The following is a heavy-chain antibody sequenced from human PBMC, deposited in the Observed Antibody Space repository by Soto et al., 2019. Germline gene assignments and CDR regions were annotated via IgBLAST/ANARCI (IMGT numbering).Heavy chain of an antibody. CDR2: ISAHNGNS. Sequence: QVQLVQSGDEMRKPGASVKVSCQASGYTFSNYGITWVRQAPGQGLEWMGWISAHNGNSKYAQSLQGRLPLTTDTSTSTAYMELRSLRSDDTAVYYCARDWYFYGSGSPNHMDVWGKGTTVSVSS. J-gene: IGHJ6*03. D-gene: IGHD3-10*01. V-gene: IGHV1-18*01. CDR3: ARDWYFYGSGSPNHMDV. CDR1: GYTFSNYG.